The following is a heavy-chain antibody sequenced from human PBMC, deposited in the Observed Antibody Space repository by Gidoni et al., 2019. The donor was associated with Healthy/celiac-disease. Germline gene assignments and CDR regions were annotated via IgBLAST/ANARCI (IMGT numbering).Heavy chain of an antibody. J-gene: IGHJ4*02. D-gene: IGHD6-19*01. Sequence: EVQLVESGGGLVQPGGSLRLSCAASGFTFSSYWMSWVRQAPGKGLEWVANIKQDGSEKYYVDSVKGRFTISRDNDKNSLYLQMNSLRAEDTAVYYCARLAVAGPFDYWGQGTLVTVSS. CDR1: GFTFSSYW. V-gene: IGHV3-7*03. CDR3: ARLAVAGPFDY. CDR2: IKQDGSEK.